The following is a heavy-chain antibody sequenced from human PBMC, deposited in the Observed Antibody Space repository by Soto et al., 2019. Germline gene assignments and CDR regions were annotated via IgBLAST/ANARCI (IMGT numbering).Heavy chain of an antibody. CDR2: INHSGST. D-gene: IGHD4-17*01. CDR1: GGSFSDYS. CDR3: ARSEATVLYY. Sequence: SETLSLTCAVYGGSFSDYSWTWIRQPPGKGLEWIGEINHSGSTYYNPSLKSRVTISVDTSKNQFSLKLTSVTAADTAVYYCARSEATVLYYWGQGTLVTVSS. J-gene: IGHJ4*02. V-gene: IGHV4-34*01.